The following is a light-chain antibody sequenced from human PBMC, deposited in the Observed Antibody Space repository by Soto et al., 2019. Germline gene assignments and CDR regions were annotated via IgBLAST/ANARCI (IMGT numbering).Light chain of an antibody. Sequence: QSVLTQPPSASGSPGQSVTISCTGTSSDVGGYNYVSWHQQHPGKAPKLMIYEVSKRPSGVPDRFSGSKSVNTASLTVSGLQAEDEADYYCSSYAGSNNVVFGGGTKLTVL. CDR2: EVS. CDR1: SSDVGGYNY. CDR3: SSYAGSNNVV. J-gene: IGLJ2*01. V-gene: IGLV2-8*01.